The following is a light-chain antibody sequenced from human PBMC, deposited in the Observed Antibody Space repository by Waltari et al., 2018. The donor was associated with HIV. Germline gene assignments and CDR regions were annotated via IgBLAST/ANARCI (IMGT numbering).Light chain of an antibody. V-gene: IGLV1-44*01. CDR2: SNN. CDR3: AAWDDSLTGNVI. J-gene: IGLJ2*01. CDR1: TSNIGSNA. Sequence: QSVLTQPPSTSVTPGQRVTISCSGSTSNIGSNAVYWYRQLPGTAPKLVIYSNNQRMPGVPDRFTGSKSGTSASLAISGLQSEDEAVYYCAAWDDSLTGNVIFGGGTKLTVL.